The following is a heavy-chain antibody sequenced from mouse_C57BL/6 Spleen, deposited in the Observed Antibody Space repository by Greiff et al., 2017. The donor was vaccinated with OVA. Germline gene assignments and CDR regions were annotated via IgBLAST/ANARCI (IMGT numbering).Heavy chain of an antibody. CDR1: GYTFTDYY. J-gene: IGHJ4*01. V-gene: IGHV1-26*01. CDR3: ARQRTTVVAYYYAMDY. D-gene: IGHD1-1*01. CDR2: INPNNGGT. Sequence: VQLQQSGPELVKPGASVKISCKASGYTFTDYYMNWVKQSHGKSLEWIGDINPNNGGTSYNQKFKGKATLTVDKSSSTAYMELRSLTSEDSAVYYCARQRTTVVAYYYAMDYWGQGTSVTVSS.